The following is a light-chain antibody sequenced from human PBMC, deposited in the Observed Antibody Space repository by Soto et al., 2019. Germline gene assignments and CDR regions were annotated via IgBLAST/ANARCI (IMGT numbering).Light chain of an antibody. CDR1: QSVSSTY. V-gene: IGKV3-20*01. CDR3: QQYDIYPWT. J-gene: IGKJ1*01. Sequence: DIVLTQSPGNLSLSPGERATLSCRASQSVSSTYCAWYQQKSGQAPRLIIYGAASRATGIPYRFSGSGSGTDFTLTISRVEPEDFAVYYCQQYDIYPWTFGQGTQVEIK. CDR2: GAA.